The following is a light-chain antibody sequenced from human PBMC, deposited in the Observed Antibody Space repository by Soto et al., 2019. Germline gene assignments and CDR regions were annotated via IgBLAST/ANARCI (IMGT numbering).Light chain of an antibody. CDR2: KPS. Sequence: DIQMTQSPSTLSASVGDRVTITCRASQSISSWLAWYQQKPGKAPNLLIYKPSSLESGLPSRFSGSGSGTEFTVTISSLQPDGIATYYCQQYNTSPYSFGPGTEVDIK. CDR1: QSISSW. J-gene: IGKJ3*01. V-gene: IGKV1-5*03. CDR3: QQYNTSPYS.